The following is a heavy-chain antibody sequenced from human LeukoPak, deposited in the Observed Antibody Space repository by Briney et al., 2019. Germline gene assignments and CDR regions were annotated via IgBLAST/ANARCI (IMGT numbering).Heavy chain of an antibody. J-gene: IGHJ6*02. D-gene: IGHD4-4*01. CDR3: ERLTTLTSCMDV. Sequence: PGGSLKISCKGSGSSFTSYWIGWVRQMPGKGLEWMGLIYPGDSDTRYSPSFQGKVTLSADKSIRTAYLQWSSLKASDTAMYYCERLTTLTSCMDVWGQGTTVTVS. V-gene: IGHV5-51*01. CDR1: GSSFTSYW. CDR2: IYPGDSDT.